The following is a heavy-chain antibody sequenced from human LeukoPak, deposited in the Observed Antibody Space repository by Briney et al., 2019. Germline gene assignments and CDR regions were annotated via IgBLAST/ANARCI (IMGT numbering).Heavy chain of an antibody. D-gene: IGHD6-13*01. CDR2: IHYSGST. CDR1: GDSISSYY. V-gene: IGHV4-59*01. Sequence: SETLSLICTVSGDSISSYYWSWIRQPPGKGLEWIGYIHYSGSTNYNPSLKSRVTISVDTSKNQFSLILSSVTTADTAVYYCAREVVAAAGTVDYWGQGALVTVSS. CDR3: AREVVAAAGTVDY. J-gene: IGHJ4*02.